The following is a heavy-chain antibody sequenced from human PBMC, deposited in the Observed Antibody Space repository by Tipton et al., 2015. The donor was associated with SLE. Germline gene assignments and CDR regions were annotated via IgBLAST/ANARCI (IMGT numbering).Heavy chain of an antibody. Sequence: TLSLTCTVSGDSITSITRTNWWSWVRQPPGKGLEWIGEIFHSGSTNYRPSLKSRVIISVDKSKNQFSLKLTSVTAADTAVYYCAKTTVYSNDWPYFDHWGQGTLVTVSS. V-gene: IGHV4-4*02. CDR1: GDSITSITRTNW. J-gene: IGHJ4*02. CDR3: AKTTVYSNDWPYFDH. CDR2: IFHSGST. D-gene: IGHD6-19*01.